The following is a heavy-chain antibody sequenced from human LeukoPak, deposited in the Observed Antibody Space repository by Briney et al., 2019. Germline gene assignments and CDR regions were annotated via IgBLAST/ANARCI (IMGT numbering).Heavy chain of an antibody. J-gene: IGHJ4*02. CDR3: ARASPVGQTFDY. Sequence: SVKVSCKASGGTFSSYAISWVRQAPGQGLEWMGRIIPILGIANYAQKFQGRVTITADKSTSTAYMELSSLRSEDTAVYYCARASPVGQTFDYGGQGTLVTVS. D-gene: IGHD1-26*01. CDR2: IIPILGIA. CDR1: GGTFSSYA. V-gene: IGHV1-69*04.